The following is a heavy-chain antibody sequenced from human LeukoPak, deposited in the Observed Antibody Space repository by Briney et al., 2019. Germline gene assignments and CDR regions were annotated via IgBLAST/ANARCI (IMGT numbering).Heavy chain of an antibody. CDR2: IQDEGISK. V-gene: IGHV3-30*02. CDR3: AKVRDSANYYFDS. CDR1: GFPFRSYD. Sequence: GGSLRLSCLGSGFPFRSYDMHWVRQAPGKGPEWVAYIQDEGISKNYGDSVKGRFDISRDNSKNTVYLDMASLTVADTALYYCAKVRDSANYYFDSWGHGTLVIVSS. J-gene: IGHJ4*01. D-gene: IGHD1-26*01.